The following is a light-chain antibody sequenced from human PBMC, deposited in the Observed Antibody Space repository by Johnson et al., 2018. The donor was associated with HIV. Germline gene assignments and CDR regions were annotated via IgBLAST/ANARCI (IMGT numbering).Light chain of an antibody. CDR1: SCNLGNNY. J-gene: IGLJ1*01. V-gene: IGLV1-51*01. Sequence: QSVFTQPPSVSAAPGQKVTISCSGSSCNLGNNYVSWYQQLPGTAPKLLIYDNNKRPSGIPDRFSGSKSGTSATLGITGLQTGDEADYYCGTWDSSLSASYVFGTGTKVTVL. CDR3: GTWDSSLSASYV. CDR2: DNN.